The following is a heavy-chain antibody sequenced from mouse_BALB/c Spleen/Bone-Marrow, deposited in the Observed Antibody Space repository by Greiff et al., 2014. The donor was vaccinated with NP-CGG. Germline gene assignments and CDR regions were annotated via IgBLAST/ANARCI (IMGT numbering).Heavy chain of an antibody. CDR2: INPSTGYT. D-gene: IGHD4-1*01. V-gene: IGHV1-7*01. CDR3: ASNWDVD. CDR1: GYTFTSYW. Sequence: VQLQQSGAELAKPGASEKMSCKASGYTFTSYWMHWVKQRPGQGLEWIGYINPSTGYTEYNQKFKDKATLTADKSSSTAYMQLSSLTSEDSAVYYCASNWDVDWGQGTTLTVSS. J-gene: IGHJ2*01.